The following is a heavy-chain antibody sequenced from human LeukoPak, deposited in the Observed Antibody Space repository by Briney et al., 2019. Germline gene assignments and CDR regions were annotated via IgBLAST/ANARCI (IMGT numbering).Heavy chain of an antibody. Sequence: SETLSLTSTFSGVSISNYYWSWIRQPPGKGLEWIGYIYYIGSTNYNPSLKSRVTISVDTSKNHFSRMMSSMTAPDTAVYYGARDDILTGYYYGNWFDPWGQGTLVTVSS. CDR1: GVSISNYY. CDR2: IYYIGST. J-gene: IGHJ5*02. CDR3: ARDDILTGYYYGNWFDP. V-gene: IGHV4-59*01. D-gene: IGHD3-9*01.